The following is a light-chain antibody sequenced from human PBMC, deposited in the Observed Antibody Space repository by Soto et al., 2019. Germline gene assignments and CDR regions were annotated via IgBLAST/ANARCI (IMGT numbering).Light chain of an antibody. CDR2: GNN. CDR3: AAWDDSLNGVV. CDR1: SSNIASNN. V-gene: IGLV1-44*01. Sequence: QSVLTQPPSASWTPGQRVTISCSGSSSNIASNNVNWYQQLPGAAPKLLIYGNNQWPSGVPDRFSGSKSGTSASLAISGLQYEDEADYYCAAWDDSLNGVVFGGGTKLTVL. J-gene: IGLJ2*01.